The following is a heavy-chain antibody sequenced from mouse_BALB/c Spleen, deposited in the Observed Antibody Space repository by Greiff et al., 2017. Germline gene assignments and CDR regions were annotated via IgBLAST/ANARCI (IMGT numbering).Heavy chain of an antibody. CDR2: INPSSGYT. CDR3: ARDYYGSSFDY. J-gene: IGHJ2*01. Sequence: VMLVESGAELARPGASVKMSCKASGYTFTSYTMHWVKQRPGQGLEWIGYINPSSGYTNYNQKFKDKATLTADKSSSTAYMQLSSLTSEDSAVYYCARDYYGSSFDYWGQGTTLTVSS. CDR1: GYTFTSYT. V-gene: IGHV1-4*01. D-gene: IGHD1-1*01.